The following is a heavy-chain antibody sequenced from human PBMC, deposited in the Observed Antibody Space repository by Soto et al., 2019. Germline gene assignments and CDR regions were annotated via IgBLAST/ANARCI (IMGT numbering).Heavy chain of an antibody. J-gene: IGHJ2*01. D-gene: IGHD5-18*01. CDR2: ISYDGNNK. Sequence: GGSLRLSCEASGFIFSDFGMHWVRQAPGKGLEWVAVISYDGNNKYYAQSVKGRFTISRDNSKNTLYLQMNSLRAEDTAVYYCARGGSRGYSYGSNWYFDLWGRGTLVTVSS. CDR3: ARGGSRGYSYGSNWYFDL. V-gene: IGHV3-30*03. CDR1: GFIFSDFG.